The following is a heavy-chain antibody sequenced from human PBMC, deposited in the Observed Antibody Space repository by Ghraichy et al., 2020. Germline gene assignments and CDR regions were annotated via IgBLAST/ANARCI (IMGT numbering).Heavy chain of an antibody. Sequence: GESLNISCALSGFTFSQYAMSWVRQAPGKGLEWVSSMSLSGTTTYYADSVKGRFTISRDTSRNILYLQMNSLRAEDAAVYYCAKDPVGYYYGMDVGGQGTTVTVSS. J-gene: IGHJ6*02. CDR1: GFTFSQYA. CDR3: AKDPVGYYYGMDV. V-gene: IGHV3-23*01. CDR2: MSLSGTTT.